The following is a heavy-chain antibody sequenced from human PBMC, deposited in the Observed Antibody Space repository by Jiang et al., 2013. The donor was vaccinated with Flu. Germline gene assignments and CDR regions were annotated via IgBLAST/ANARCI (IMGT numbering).Heavy chain of an antibody. J-gene: IGHJ4*02. V-gene: IGHV4-61*02. Sequence: SLTCTVSGGSISSGSYYWSWIRQPAGKGLEWIGRIYTSGSTNYNPSLKSRVTISVDTSKNQFSLKLSSVTAADTAVYYCARDRFYCSGGSCYSEFDYWGQGTLVTVSS. CDR3: ARDRFYCSGGSCYSEFDY. CDR2: IYTSGST. D-gene: IGHD2-15*01. CDR1: GGSISSGSYY.